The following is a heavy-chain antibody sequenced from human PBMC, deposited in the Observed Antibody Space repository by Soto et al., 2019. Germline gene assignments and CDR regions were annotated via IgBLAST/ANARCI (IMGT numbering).Heavy chain of an antibody. J-gene: IGHJ6*02. V-gene: IGHV3-23*01. CDR3: AKSAASEDDYLYYGMDV. CDR1: GFTFSIHA. CDR2: ISGSGGST. D-gene: IGHD6-25*01. Sequence: GGSLRLSCEVSGFTFSIHAMSWVRQAPGKGLEWVSAISGSGGSTYYADSVKGHFTISRGNSKNTLYLQMNSLRAEDTAVYYCAKSAASEDDYLYYGMDVWGQGTTGTVSS.